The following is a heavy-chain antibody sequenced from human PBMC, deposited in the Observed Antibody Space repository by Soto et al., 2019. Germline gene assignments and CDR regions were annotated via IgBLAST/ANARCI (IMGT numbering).Heavy chain of an antibody. J-gene: IGHJ4*02. Sequence: GASLKISCKGSGYSFTTYWIGWVRQMPGKGLEWMGIIYPGDSDTRYSPSFQGQVTISADKSISTAYLQWSSLKASDTAMYYCARHLNTGIQLWNIDYWGQGTLVTVSS. D-gene: IGHD5-18*01. CDR1: GYSFTTYW. V-gene: IGHV5-51*01. CDR2: IYPGDSDT. CDR3: ARHLNTGIQLWNIDY.